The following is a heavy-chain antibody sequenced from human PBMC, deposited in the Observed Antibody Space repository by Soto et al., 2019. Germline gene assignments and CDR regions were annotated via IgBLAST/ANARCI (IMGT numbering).Heavy chain of an antibody. Sequence: QVQLQESGPGLLKPSQTLSLTCTVSGVSISGGGFYWSWIRQHPGKGLAWIGYIYFSGSTYSTPSLKSRATISVDTSKNKFTLKLSSVTAADTAVYYCARDEAAAGTPAWWFDPWGQGTLVTVSS. CDR3: ARDEAAAGTPAWWFDP. V-gene: IGHV4-31*03. D-gene: IGHD6-13*01. CDR1: GVSISGGGFY. CDR2: IYFSGST. J-gene: IGHJ5*02.